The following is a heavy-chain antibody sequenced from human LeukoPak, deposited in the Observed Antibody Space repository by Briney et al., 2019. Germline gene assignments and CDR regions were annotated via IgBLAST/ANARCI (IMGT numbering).Heavy chain of an antibody. Sequence: GGSLRLSCAASGFTVSSNYMSWVRQAPGKGLEWVSSISSSSSYIYYADSVKGRFTISRDNAKNSLYLQMNSLRAEDTAVYYCARVNPAMTWGQGTLVTVSS. CDR2: ISSSSSYI. V-gene: IGHV3-21*01. J-gene: IGHJ5*02. CDR3: ARVNPAMT. D-gene: IGHD5-18*01. CDR1: GFTVSSNY.